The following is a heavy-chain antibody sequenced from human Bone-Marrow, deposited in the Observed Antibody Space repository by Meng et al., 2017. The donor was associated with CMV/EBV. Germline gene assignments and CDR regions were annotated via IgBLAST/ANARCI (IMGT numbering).Heavy chain of an antibody. CDR1: DYTFTISG. CDR3: ARRERRIAVAADY. J-gene: IGHJ4*02. V-gene: IGHV1-18*01. CDR2: ISVYNGNT. Sequence: EVEVTRASEKVSCNVSDYTFTISGHSCVREAHVPGLECMGWISVYNGNTNSTHTVKGRVTMTTDTSTSTAYMELRSLRSDDTAVYFCARRERRIAVAADYWGQGTLVTVSS. D-gene: IGHD6-19*01.